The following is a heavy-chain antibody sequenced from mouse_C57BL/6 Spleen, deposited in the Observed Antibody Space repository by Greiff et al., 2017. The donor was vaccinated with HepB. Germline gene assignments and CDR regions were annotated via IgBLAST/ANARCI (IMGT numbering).Heavy chain of an antibody. Sequence: DVKLQESGPGLVKPSQSLSLTCSVTGYSITSGYYWNWIRQFPGNKLEWMGYISYDGSNNYNPSLKNRISITRDTSKNQFFLKLNSVTTEDTATYYCAREGTDCYYGYWGQGTTLTVSS. CDR2: ISYDGSN. J-gene: IGHJ2*01. CDR1: GYSITSGYY. V-gene: IGHV3-6*01. D-gene: IGHD2-3*01. CDR3: AREGTDCYYGY.